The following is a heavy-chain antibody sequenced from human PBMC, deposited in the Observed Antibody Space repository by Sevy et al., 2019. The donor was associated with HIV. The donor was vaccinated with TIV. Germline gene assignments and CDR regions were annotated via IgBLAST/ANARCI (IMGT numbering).Heavy chain of an antibody. CDR1: GFTFSSYA. CDR2: ISGSGGST. J-gene: IGHJ4*02. D-gene: IGHD4-17*01. CDR3: AKRGGGDYGDYVWGRKEEQRVYYFDY. Sequence: GGSLRLSCAASGFTFSSYAMSWVRQAPGKGLEWVSAISGSGGSTYYADSVKGRFTISRDNSKNTLYLQMNSLRAEDTAVYDWAKRGGGDYGDYVWGRKEEQRVYYFDYWGQGTLVTVSS. V-gene: IGHV3-23*01.